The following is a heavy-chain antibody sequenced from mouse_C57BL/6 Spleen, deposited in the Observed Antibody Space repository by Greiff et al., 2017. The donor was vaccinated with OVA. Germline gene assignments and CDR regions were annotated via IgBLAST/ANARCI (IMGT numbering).Heavy chain of an antibody. CDR3: ARGGRDAMDY. Sequence: QVQLQQPGAELVKPGASVKLSCKASGYTFTSYWMQWVKQRPGQGLEWIGEIDPSDSSTNYTQKFKGKATLTVDTSSSTAYMQLSSLTSEDSAVYYCARGGRDAMDYWGQGTSVTVSS. CDR1: GYTFTSYW. J-gene: IGHJ4*01. CDR2: IDPSDSST. D-gene: IGHD3-3*01. V-gene: IGHV1-50*01.